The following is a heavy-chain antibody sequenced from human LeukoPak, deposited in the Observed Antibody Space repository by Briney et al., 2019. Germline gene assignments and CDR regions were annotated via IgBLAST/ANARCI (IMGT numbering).Heavy chain of an antibody. Sequence: PSETLSLTCTVSGGSISRYCWSWIRQPPGKGPEWIGYILTSGSTDYNPSLKSRVTISVDSSKNQFSLKPSSVTAADTAVHYCARHVIFDSSGSYFDYWGQGNLVTVSS. J-gene: IGHJ4*02. CDR2: ILTSGST. D-gene: IGHD3-22*01. CDR1: GGSISRYC. CDR3: ARHVIFDSSGSYFDY. V-gene: IGHV4-4*09.